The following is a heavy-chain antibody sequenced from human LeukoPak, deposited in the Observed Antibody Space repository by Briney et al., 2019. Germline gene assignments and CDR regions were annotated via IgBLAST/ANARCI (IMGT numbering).Heavy chain of an antibody. CDR3: ARDPYYYDSSGYYGGEGY. J-gene: IGHJ4*02. CDR1: GFTFSSYA. Sequence: PGGSLRLSCAASGFTFSSYAMSWVRQAPGKGLEWVSAISGSGGSTYYADSVKGRFTISRDNSKNTLYLQMNSLRAEDTAVYYCARDPYYYDSSGYYGGEGYWGQGTLVTVSS. V-gene: IGHV3-23*01. CDR2: ISGSGGST. D-gene: IGHD3-22*01.